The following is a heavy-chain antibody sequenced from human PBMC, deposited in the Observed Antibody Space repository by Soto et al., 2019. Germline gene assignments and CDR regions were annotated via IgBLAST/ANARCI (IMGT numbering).Heavy chain of an antibody. CDR1: VVSISSGGYY. D-gene: IGHD2-21*02. CDR3: ASVIGGDYEYYFEF. J-gene: IGHJ4*02. CDR2: IYYSGRT. Sequence: SETLSLTCTFSVVSISSGGYYCSWIRQHPGKGLEWIGNIYYSGRTYYNPSLKSRVILSVDTSKNHFSLTLRSVTAADSAMYYCASVIGGDYEYYFEFWGQGALVNVSS. V-gene: IGHV4-31*03.